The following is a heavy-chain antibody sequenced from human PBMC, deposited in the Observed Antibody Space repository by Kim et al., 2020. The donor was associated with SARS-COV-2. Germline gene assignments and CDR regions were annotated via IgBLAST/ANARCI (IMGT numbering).Heavy chain of an antibody. Sequence: ASVKVSCKTSGYSFTTYGISWVRQAPGEGLEWVGWIIPFNGNTEFAQKFQDRVTLTTDTSTATAYMELRSLSSDDTAVYYCGRITVAWQGSGSPVGHGGQGTLVPVSS. J-gene: IGHJ4*02. CDR1: GYSFTTYG. D-gene: IGHD1-26*01. V-gene: IGHV1-18*04. CDR3: GRITVAWQGSGSPVGH. CDR2: IIPFNGNT.